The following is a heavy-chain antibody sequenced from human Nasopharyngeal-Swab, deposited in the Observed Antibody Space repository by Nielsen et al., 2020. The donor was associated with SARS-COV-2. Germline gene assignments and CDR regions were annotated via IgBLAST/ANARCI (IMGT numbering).Heavy chain of an antibody. V-gene: IGHV3-33*01. Sequence: GESLKISCVASGFTFSSYGMHWVRQAPGKGLEWVAVIWYDGSNKYYAGSVKGRFTISRDNSKNTLYLQMNSLRAEDTAVYYCARGQESYSSSWLNWYFDLWGRGTLVTVSS. D-gene: IGHD6-13*01. CDR2: IWYDGSNK. J-gene: IGHJ2*01. CDR1: GFTFSSYG. CDR3: ARGQESYSSSWLNWYFDL.